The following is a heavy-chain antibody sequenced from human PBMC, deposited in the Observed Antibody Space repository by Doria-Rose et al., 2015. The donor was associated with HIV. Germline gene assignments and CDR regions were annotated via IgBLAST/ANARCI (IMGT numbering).Heavy chain of an antibody. CDR2: IFSDDER. J-gene: IGHJ4*02. V-gene: IGHV2-26*01. CDR3: ARIKSSRWYHKYYFDF. Sequence: SGPVLVKPTETLTLTCTVSGVSLSSPGVGVSWIRRPPGKALEWLANIFSDDERSYKTSLKSRLTISRGTSKSQVVLTMTDMDPVDTATYYCARIKSSRWYHKYYFDFWGQGTLVIVSA. D-gene: IGHD6-13*01. CDR1: GVSLSSPGVG.